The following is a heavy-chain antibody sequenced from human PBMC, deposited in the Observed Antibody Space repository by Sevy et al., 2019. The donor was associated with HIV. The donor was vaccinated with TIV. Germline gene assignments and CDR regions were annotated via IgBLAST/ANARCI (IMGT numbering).Heavy chain of an antibody. D-gene: IGHD3-9*01. CDR1: GYTFTNYW. CDR3: ARALTGFYPTYFDY. CDR2: IYPGDSDT. Sequence: GESLKISCQASGYTFTNYWIGWVRQMPGKGLEWMGLIYPGDSDTIYSPSFQGQVTISADKSISTAYLQWNSLKASDTAMYFCARALTGFYPTYFDYWGQGTLVTVSS. J-gene: IGHJ4*02. V-gene: IGHV5-51*01.